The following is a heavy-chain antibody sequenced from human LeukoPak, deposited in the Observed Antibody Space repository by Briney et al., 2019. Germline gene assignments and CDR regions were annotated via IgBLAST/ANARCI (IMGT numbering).Heavy chain of an antibody. CDR1: GVTVSSNY. J-gene: IGHJ4*02. D-gene: IGHD3-16*01. V-gene: IGHV3-23*01. Sequence: PGGSLRLSCAASGVTVSSNYMTWVRQAPGKGLEWVSIVSGGGVNTYYVDSVRGRFTISRDNSKNTLYLQMNSLRVEDTAVYYCAKGHTDYGTGFDLWGQGTLLIVSS. CDR3: AKGHTDYGTGFDL. CDR2: VSGGGVNT.